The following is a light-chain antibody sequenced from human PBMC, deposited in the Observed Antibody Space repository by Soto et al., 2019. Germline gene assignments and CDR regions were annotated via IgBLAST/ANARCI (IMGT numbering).Light chain of an antibody. CDR1: TGTVTSGHY. CDR3: LLSYTGTRV. V-gene: IGLV7-46*01. CDR2: DTT. J-gene: IGLJ3*02. Sequence: QAVVTQEPSLTVSPGGTVTLTCGSSTGTVTSGHYPYWFQQKPGQAPRTLIYDTTNKHSWTPARFSGSLLGGKAALTLSGAQPEDEAEYYCLLSYTGTRVFGGGTKRTVL.